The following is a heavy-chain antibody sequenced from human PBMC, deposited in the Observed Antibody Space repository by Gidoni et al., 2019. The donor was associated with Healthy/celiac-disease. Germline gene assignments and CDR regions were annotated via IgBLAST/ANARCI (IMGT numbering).Heavy chain of an antibody. CDR1: GSTFTGYY. D-gene: IGHD1-1*01. CDR2: INPNSCVT. J-gene: IGHJ6*02. CDR3: ARDPPEPLDYYYGMDV. V-gene: IGHV1-2*04. Sequence: QVQLVQSGAEVKTPGASVKVSCQASGSTFTGYYMPWVRQAPGQGLEWMGWINPNSCVTNYAQKFQGWVTMTRDTSISTAYMELSRLRSDDTAVYYCARDPPEPLDYYYGMDVWGQGTTVTVSS.